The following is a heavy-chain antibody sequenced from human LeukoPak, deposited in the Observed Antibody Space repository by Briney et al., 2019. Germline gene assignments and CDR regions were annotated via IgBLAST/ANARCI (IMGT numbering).Heavy chain of an antibody. CDR1: GGTFSSYA. D-gene: IGHD2-21*02. J-gene: IGHJ4*02. CDR2: IIPIFGTA. Sequence: GASVKVSCKASGGTFSSYAISWVRQAPGQGLEWMGGIIPIFGTANYAQKFQGRVTITADESTSTAYMELSSLRSEDTAVYYCATPGGAYCGGDCCCYFDYWGRGTLVTVSS. V-gene: IGHV1-69*01. CDR3: ATPGGAYCGGDCCCYFDY.